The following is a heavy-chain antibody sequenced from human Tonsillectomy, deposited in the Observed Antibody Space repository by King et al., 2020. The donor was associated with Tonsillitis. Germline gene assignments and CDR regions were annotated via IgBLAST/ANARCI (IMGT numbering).Heavy chain of an antibody. Sequence: QLVQSGGGLVQPGGSLRLSCAASGFTFSSDWMSWVRPAPGRGLEWVANIKKDGSKKYYVDSVEGRFTIPRDNAKNSLYLQMNSLRAEDTAVYYCARGRYQPVDPWGQGTLVTVSS. V-gene: IGHV3-7*01. CDR1: GFTFSSDW. CDR3: ARGRYQPVDP. CDR2: IKKDGSKK. J-gene: IGHJ5*02. D-gene: IGHD2-2*01.